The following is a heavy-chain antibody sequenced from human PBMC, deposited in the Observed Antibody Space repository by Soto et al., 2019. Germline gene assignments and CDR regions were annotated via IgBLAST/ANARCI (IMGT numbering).Heavy chain of an antibody. CDR3: ARRPGGWFDP. V-gene: IGHV4-39*01. J-gene: IGHJ5*02. D-gene: IGHD2-15*01. CDR1: GGSISSSSYY. CDR2: IYYSGTT. Sequence: ASETLSLTCTVSGGSISSSSYYWGWIRQPPGTGLEWIGSIYYSGTTYYNPSLKSRVTISVDTSNNQFSLKLSSLTAADTAVYYCARRPGGWFDPWGQGTLVTVS.